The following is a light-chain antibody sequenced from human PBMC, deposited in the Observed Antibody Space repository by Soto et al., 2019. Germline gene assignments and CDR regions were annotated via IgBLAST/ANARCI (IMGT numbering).Light chain of an antibody. CDR2: GAS. Sequence: MSQAPATLSVSTGERVTLSCRASQTINNNVAWYQLKDGQVPRLLIYGASTRAADVPARFSGGGSGTEFTLTISSLQSEDFAEYHCQQYNNWPQPFGQGTK. CDR3: QQYNNWPQP. CDR1: QTINNN. J-gene: IGKJ1*01. V-gene: IGKV3-15*01.